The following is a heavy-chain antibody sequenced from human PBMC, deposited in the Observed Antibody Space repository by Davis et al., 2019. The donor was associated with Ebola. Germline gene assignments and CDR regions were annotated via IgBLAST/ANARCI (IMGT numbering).Heavy chain of an antibody. V-gene: IGHV3-48*01. Sequence: PGGSLRLSCVASGFDFSIFSMNWVRQAPGKGLEWVSHITSGYTTYYADSVRGRFTISRDNSKNTLYLQMSSLRAEDTAVYYCVKDLMNDYGDQPVDYWGQGTLVTVSS. J-gene: IGHJ4*02. CDR3: VKDLMNDYGDQPVDY. D-gene: IGHD4-17*01. CDR1: GFDFSIFS. CDR2: ITSGYTT.